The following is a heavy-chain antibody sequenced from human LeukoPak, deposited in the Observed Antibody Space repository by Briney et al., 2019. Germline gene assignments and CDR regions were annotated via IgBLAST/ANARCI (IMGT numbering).Heavy chain of an antibody. CDR1: GFTFSCYW. CDR2: IKQDGSEK. CDR3: ARRAQYLLHYYYYYMDV. D-gene: IGHD2-2*02. J-gene: IGHJ6*03. V-gene: IGHV3-7*01. Sequence: GGSLRLACAASGFTFSCYWMSWVRQAPGKGLEWVANIKQDGSEKYYVDSVKGRFTISRDNAKNSLYLQMNSLRAEDTAVYYCARRAQYLLHYYYYYMDVWGKGTTVSVSS.